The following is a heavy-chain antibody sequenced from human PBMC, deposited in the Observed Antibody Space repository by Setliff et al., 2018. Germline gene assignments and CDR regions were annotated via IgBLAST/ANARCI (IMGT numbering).Heavy chain of an antibody. V-gene: IGHV1-8*02. CDR1: GYTFTSYD. J-gene: IGHJ4*02. CDR2: MNPNSGNT. CDR3: ARGRERDYNFWSGYYTYHYDS. Sequence: GASVKVSCKASGYTFTSYDINWVRQATGQGLEWMGWMNPNSGNTGYAQKFQGRVTMTRNTSISTAYMELSSLRSEDTAVYYCARGRERDYNFWSGYYTYHYDSWGQGTLVTVSS. D-gene: IGHD3-3*01.